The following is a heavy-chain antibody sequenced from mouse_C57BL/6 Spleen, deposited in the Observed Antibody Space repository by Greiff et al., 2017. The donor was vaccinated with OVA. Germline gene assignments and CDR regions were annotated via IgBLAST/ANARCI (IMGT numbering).Heavy chain of an antibody. CDR3: APGGSSGQYYFDY. CDR2: INPSSGYP. J-gene: IGHJ2*01. CDR1: GYTFTSYW. D-gene: IGHD3-2*02. V-gene: IGHV1-7*01. Sequence: QVQLQQSGAELAKPGASVKLSCKASGYTFTSYWMHWVKQRPGQGLEWIGYINPSSGYPKYNQKFKDKATLTADKSSSTAYMQLSSLTYEDSAVYYCAPGGSSGQYYFDYGGQGTTLTVSA.